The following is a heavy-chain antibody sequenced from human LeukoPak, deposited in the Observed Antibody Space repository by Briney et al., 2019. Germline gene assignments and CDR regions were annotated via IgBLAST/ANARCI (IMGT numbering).Heavy chain of an antibody. V-gene: IGHV3-30*18. CDR3: AKDTRAGIAAA. J-gene: IGHJ4*02. CDR1: GFTFSSYG. D-gene: IGHD6-13*01. CDR2: ISYDGSNK. Sequence: SGRSLRLSCAASGFTFSSYGMHWVRRAPGKGLEWVAVISYDGSNKYYADSVKGRFTISRDNSKNTLYLQMNSLRAEDTAVYYCAKDTRAGIAAAWGQGTLVTVSS.